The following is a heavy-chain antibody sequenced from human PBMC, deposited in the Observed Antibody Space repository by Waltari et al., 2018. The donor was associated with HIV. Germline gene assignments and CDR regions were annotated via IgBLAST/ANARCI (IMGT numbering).Heavy chain of an antibody. V-gene: IGHV4-39*01. CDR2: IYHSWST. J-gene: IGHJ6*02. Sequence: QLQLQESGPGLVKPSETLSLTCSVSGGSISSSNYYWGWIRQPPGEGLEWIGTIYHSWSTYYNPPLKSRVTMSVDTSKNQFSLKLNSVTAADAAVYYCARQPIPGIAVAGTYYYYGMDVWGQGTTVTVS. CDR1: GGSISSSNYY. D-gene: IGHD6-19*01. CDR3: ARQPIPGIAVAGTYYYYGMDV.